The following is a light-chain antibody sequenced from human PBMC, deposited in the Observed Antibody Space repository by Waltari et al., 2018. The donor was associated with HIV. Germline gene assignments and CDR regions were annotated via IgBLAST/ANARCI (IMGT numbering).Light chain of an antibody. CDR3: CSYAGSSTPYV. CDR1: TSDVGNYNF. J-gene: IGLJ1*01. V-gene: IGLV2-11*01. CDR2: DVN. Sequence: QSALTQPRSVSGSPGQSVTISCIGSTSDVGNYNFVSWYQQHPGKAPKLMIFDVNKRPSGVPDRFSGSKSGTTASLIISGLQAEDEADYYCCSYAGSSTPYVFGTGTKVTGL.